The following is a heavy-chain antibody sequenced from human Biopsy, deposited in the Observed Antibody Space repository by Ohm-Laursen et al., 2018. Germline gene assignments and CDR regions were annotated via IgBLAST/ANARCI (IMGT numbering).Heavy chain of an antibody. J-gene: IGHJ2*01. Sequence: SETLSLTCIVYGDSISSYYWSWIRQPPGKGLQWIGYVYYTGSTDYNPSLQSRVTISVDTSKNHFSLRLRSVTPADTAIYYCARDRGYYSDRTVPGYFDLWGRGTLVTVSS. CDR2: VYYTGST. D-gene: IGHD3-22*01. CDR3: ARDRGYYSDRTVPGYFDL. V-gene: IGHV4-59*01. CDR1: GDSISSYY.